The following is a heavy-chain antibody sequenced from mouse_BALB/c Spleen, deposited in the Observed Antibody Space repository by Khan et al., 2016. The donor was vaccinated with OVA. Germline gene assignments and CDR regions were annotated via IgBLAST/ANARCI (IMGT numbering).Heavy chain of an antibody. Sequence: QVQLQQPGAELVKAGASVKMSCKASGYTFTSYWMHWVKQRPGQGLEWFAETNPTNGRTYYNEKFKGKATLTVDKSSSTAYMLLSSPTFEDTAVYYCARIKKLVATYFDYWGQGTTLTVSS. CDR3: ARIKKLVATYFDY. CDR2: TNPTNGRT. CDR1: GYTFTSYW. V-gene: IGHV1S81*02. D-gene: IGHD1-1*01. J-gene: IGHJ2*01.